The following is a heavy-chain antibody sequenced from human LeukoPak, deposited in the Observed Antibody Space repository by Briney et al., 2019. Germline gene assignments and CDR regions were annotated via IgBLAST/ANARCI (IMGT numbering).Heavy chain of an antibody. V-gene: IGHV3-23*01. CDR3: ARDLAWGAFDY. D-gene: IGHD7-27*01. Sequence: GGSLRLSCAASGFTLNNYAMSWVRQAPGKGLEWVSATSSSDAGTYHADSVKGRFTISRDDSKNTLSLQMNSLRVEDTAVYYCARDLAWGAFDYWGQGTLVTVSS. J-gene: IGHJ4*02. CDR2: TSSSDAGT. CDR1: GFTLNNYA.